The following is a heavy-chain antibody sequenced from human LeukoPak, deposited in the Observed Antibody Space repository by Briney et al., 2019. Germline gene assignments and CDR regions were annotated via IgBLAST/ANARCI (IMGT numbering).Heavy chain of an antibody. J-gene: IGHJ6*03. V-gene: IGHV4-39*07. CDR3: ARGYCSGGSCYSYYYYNYMDV. CDR1: GGSISSSSYY. D-gene: IGHD2-15*01. CDR2: IHYSGST. Sequence: SETLSLPCTVSGGSISSSSYYWGWIRQPPGKGLEWIGSIHYSGSTNYNPSLKSRVTITVDTSKNQFSLKLSSVTAADTAVYYCARGYCSGGSCYSYYYYNYMDVWGKGTTVTVSS.